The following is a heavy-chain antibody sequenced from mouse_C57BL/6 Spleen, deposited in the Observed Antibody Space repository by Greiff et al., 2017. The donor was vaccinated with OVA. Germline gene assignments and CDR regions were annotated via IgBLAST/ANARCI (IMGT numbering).Heavy chain of an antibody. CDR3: ARENYYGSSYD. CDR2: IYPGDGDT. CDR1: GYAFSSSW. D-gene: IGHD1-1*01. Sequence: VQLQQSGPELVKPGASVKISCKASGYAFSSSWMNWVKQRPGKGLEWIGRIYPGDGDTNYNGKFKGKATLTADKSSSTAYMQLSSLTSEDSAVYFCARENYYGSSYDWGQGTLDTVSA. V-gene: IGHV1-82*01. J-gene: IGHJ3*01.